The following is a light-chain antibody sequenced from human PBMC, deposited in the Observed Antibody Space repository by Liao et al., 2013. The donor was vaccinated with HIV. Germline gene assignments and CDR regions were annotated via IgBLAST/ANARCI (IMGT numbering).Light chain of an antibody. V-gene: IGLV3-21*04. CDR2: YDT. J-gene: IGLJ2*01. Sequence: SYELTQSPSVSVAPGGTATITCGGNNVGSQSVHWYQQKPGQAPVPVIYYDTDRPSGIPERFSGSNSGNTATLTISRAGSRGVRPTISCQVWDSSSDQQVFGGGTKLTV. CDR1: NVGSQS. CDR3: QVWDSSSDQQV.